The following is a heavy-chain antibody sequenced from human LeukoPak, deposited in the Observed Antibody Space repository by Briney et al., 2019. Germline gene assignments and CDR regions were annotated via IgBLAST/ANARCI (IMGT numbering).Heavy chain of an antibody. CDR3: ARDFDAATIFDY. CDR1: GYTFTGYY. J-gene: IGHJ4*02. V-gene: IGHV1-2*06. Sequence: ASVKVSXKASGYTFTGYYMHGVRQAPGQGLEGMRRINPNSGGTNYAQKFQGRVTMTRDTSISTAYMALSRLRSDDTAVYYCARDFDAATIFDYWGQGTLVTVSS. D-gene: IGHD5-12*01. CDR2: INPNSGGT.